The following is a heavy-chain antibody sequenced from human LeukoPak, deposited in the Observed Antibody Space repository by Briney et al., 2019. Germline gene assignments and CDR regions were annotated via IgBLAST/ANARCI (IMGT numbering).Heavy chain of an antibody. D-gene: IGHD4/OR15-4a*01. Sequence: SETLSLTCTVSGGSISSSSYYWGWIRQPPGKGLEWVGYISYSGSTDYNPSLKSRVTISVDTSKNQFSLKLTSVTAADTAVYYCARDTTMAEFDYWGQGTLVTVSS. CDR1: GGSISSSSYY. J-gene: IGHJ4*02. CDR3: ARDTTMAEFDY. V-gene: IGHV4-39*07. CDR2: ISYSGST.